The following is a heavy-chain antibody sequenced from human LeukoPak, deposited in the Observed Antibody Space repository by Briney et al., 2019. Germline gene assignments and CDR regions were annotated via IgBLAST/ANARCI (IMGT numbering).Heavy chain of an antibody. CDR3: ATVDYDSSGYRQSFDY. D-gene: IGHD3-22*01. CDR1: GYTLTELS. V-gene: IGHV1-24*01. J-gene: IGHJ4*02. CDR2: FDPEDGET. Sequence: ASVKVSCKVSGYTLTELSMHWVRQAPGKGLEWMGGFDPEDGETIYAQKFQGRVTMTEDTSTDTAYMELSSLRSEDTAVYYCATVDYDSSGYRQSFDYWGQGTLVTVSS.